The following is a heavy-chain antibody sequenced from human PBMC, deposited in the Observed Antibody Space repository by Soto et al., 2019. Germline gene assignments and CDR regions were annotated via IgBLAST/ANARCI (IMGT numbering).Heavy chain of an antibody. CDR1: GGSVSSSNW. V-gene: IGHV4-4*02. Sequence: PSDTLSLTCIVSGGSVSSSNWWSCVRQPPGKGLEWIGEIYHSGSTTYNPSLKSRATISVDKSENQFSLRLKSVTAADTAVYYCASVGSDYDNSGYYLPWGPGTLVTVSS. CDR2: IYHSGST. J-gene: IGHJ5*02. CDR3: ASVGSDYDNSGYYLP. D-gene: IGHD3-22*01.